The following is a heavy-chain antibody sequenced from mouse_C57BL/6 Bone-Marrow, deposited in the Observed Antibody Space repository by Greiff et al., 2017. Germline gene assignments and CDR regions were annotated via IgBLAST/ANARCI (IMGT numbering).Heavy chain of an antibody. J-gene: IGHJ1*03. CDR1: GFTFSDYG. V-gene: IGHV5-17*01. CDR2: ISSGSSTI. D-gene: IGHD2-3*01. Sequence: EVKLMESGGGLVKPGGSLKLSCAASGFTFSDYGMHWVRQAPEKGLEWVAYISSGSSTIYYADTVKGRVTISRDNAKNTLFLQMTSLRSEDTAMYYCARDDGPFGVWGTGTTVTVAS. CDR3: ARDDGPFGV.